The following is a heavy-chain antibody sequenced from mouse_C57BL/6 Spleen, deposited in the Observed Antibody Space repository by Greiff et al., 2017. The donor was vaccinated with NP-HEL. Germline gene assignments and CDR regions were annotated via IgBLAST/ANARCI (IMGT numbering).Heavy chain of an antibody. CDR3: ARDGYDDPFDY. J-gene: IGHJ2*01. Sequence: EVQLVESEGGLVQPGSSMKLSCTASGFTFSDYYMAWVRQVPEKGLEWVANINYDGSSTYYLDSLKSRFIISRDNAKNILYLQMSSLKSEDTATYYCARDGYDDPFDYWGQGTTLTVSS. CDR2: INYDGSST. D-gene: IGHD2-2*01. CDR1: GFTFSDYY. V-gene: IGHV5-16*01.